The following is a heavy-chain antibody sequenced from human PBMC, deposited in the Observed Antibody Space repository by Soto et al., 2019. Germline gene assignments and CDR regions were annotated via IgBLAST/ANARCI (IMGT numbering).Heavy chain of an antibody. CDR2: ISYDGSNK. V-gene: IGHV3-30-3*01. CDR1: GFTFSSYA. D-gene: IGHD5-18*01. Sequence: QVQLVESGGGVVQPGRSLRLSCAASGFTFSSYAMHCVRQAPGKGLEWVAVISYDGSNKYYADSVKGRFTISRDNSKNTLYRQMNSLRAEDTAVYYCARDTQSRGYSYGRDYWGQGSLVAVSS. CDR3: ARDTQSRGYSYGRDY. J-gene: IGHJ4*02.